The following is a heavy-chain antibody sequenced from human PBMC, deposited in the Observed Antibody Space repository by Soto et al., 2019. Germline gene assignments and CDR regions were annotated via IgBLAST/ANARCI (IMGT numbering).Heavy chain of an antibody. Sequence: GXSVKVSCKASGGTFSSYAISWVRQAPVQGLEWMGGIIPIFGTANYAQKFQGRVTITADESTSTAYMELSSLRSEDTAVYYCARDSMTGTTGWLDPWGQGTLVTVSS. CDR2: IIPIFGTA. CDR3: ARDSMTGTTGWLDP. D-gene: IGHD1-7*01. V-gene: IGHV1-69*01. CDR1: GGTFSSYA. J-gene: IGHJ5*02.